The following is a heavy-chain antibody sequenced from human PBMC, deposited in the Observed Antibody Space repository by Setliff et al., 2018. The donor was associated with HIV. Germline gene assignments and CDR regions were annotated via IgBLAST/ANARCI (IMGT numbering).Heavy chain of an antibody. Sequence: PSETLSLTCTVSGASISRSTYSWGWIRQPPGKGLEWIGSISYTGSTDYTPSLKSRLTISVDTSKNQFSLKLTSVTAADTALYYCARHVGVEDTDGWLHHYTDVWGKGTTVTVSS. CDR2: ISYTGST. V-gene: IGHV4-39*01. D-gene: IGHD5-18*01. CDR1: GASISRSTYS. CDR3: ARHVGVEDTDGWLHHYTDV. J-gene: IGHJ6*03.